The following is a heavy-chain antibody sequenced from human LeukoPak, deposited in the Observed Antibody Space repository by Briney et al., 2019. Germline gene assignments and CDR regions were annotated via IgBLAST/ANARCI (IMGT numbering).Heavy chain of an antibody. D-gene: IGHD2-2*01. J-gene: IGHJ4*02. CDR2: INPAGSDT. Sequence: GGSLRLSCEASGFTFSSYWMAWVRQAPGKGLEWVANINPAGSDTYYVDSVKGRFTISRDDAKKSTFLQMNSLRVEETALYYCVRWGVAADMQDWGQGTLVTVSS. CDR3: VRWGVAADMQD. V-gene: IGHV3-7*01. CDR1: GFTFSSYW.